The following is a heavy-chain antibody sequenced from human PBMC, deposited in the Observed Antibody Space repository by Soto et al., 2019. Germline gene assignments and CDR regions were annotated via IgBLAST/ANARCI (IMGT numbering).Heavy chain of an antibody. CDR3: ASSGHSSAVVIFDY. CDR2: IIPILGIA. V-gene: IGHV1-69*02. J-gene: IGHJ4*02. CDR1: GGTFSSYT. Sequence: SVKVSCKASGGTFSSYTISWVRQAPGQGLEWMGRIIPILGIANYAQKFQGRVTITADRSTSTAYMELSSLTSEDTAVYHCASSGHSSAVVIFDYCGPGTMVTVSS. D-gene: IGHD3-10*01.